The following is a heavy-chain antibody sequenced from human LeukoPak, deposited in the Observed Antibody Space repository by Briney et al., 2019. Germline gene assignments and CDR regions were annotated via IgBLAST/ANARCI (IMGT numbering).Heavy chain of an antibody. D-gene: IGHD3-10*01. V-gene: IGHV3-23*01. J-gene: IGHJ6*02. Sequence: PRGTLRLSCAASGFTFSSYAMSWVRQAPGKGLEWVSAISGSGGSTYYADSVKGRFTISRDNSKNTLYLQMNSLRAEDTAVYYCAKRIGESGYYYYYGMDVWGQGTTVTVSS. CDR2: ISGSGGST. CDR1: GFTFSSYA. CDR3: AKRIGESGYYYYYGMDV.